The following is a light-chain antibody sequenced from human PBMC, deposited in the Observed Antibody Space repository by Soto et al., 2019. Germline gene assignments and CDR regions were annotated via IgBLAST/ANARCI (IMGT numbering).Light chain of an antibody. CDR2: EVS. V-gene: IGLV2-23*02. CDR1: NSDVGSFDL. CDR3: CSYADTTSLFV. J-gene: IGLJ1*01. Sequence: QSVLTQPASVSGSPGQSITISCTGSNSDVGSFDLVSWFQQYPGKSPKLILYEVSKLPLGVSNRFSGSKSGYTASLTISGLQAEDEGDYYCCSYADTTSLFVFGTGTKVTVL.